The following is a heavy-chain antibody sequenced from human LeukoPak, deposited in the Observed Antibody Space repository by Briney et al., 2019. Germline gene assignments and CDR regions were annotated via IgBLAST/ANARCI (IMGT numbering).Heavy chain of an antibody. D-gene: IGHD3-22*01. J-gene: IGHJ5*02. CDR2: IYYSGST. CDR3: ARDTMIVSGLEP. V-gene: IGHV4-31*03. CDR1: GGSISSGGYY. Sequence: SQTLSLTCTVSGGSISSGGYYLSWIRQHPGKGLEWIGYIYYSGSTYYNPSLKSRVTISVDTSKNQFSLKLSSVTAADTAVYYCARDTMIVSGLEPWGQGTLVTVSS.